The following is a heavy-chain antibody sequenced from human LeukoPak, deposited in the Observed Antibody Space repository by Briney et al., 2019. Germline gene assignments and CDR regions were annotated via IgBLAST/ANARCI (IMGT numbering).Heavy chain of an antibody. CDR1: GSNFNTYW. CDR3: ARRDGYGAYDI. D-gene: IGHD5-24*01. Sequence: GESLKISCQGSGSNFNTYWIGWVRQMPGKGLEWMGIIYPGDSDTRYSPSFQGQVTISTDKSISTAYLQWSSLKASDTAMYYCARRDGYGAYDIWGQGTMVTVSS. V-gene: IGHV5-51*01. CDR2: IYPGDSDT. J-gene: IGHJ3*02.